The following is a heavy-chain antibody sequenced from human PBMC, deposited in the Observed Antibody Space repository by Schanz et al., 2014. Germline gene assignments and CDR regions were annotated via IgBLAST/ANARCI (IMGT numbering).Heavy chain of an antibody. CDR2: TSNDGSFT. Sequence: EVQLVESGGGFVQPGGSLRLSCAASGFTFSTYAMNWVRQAPGKGLEWVSRTSNDGSFTTFADSVKGRFTISRDNAKNTLYLQMNSLRAEDTAVYYCVRDTDYHFDYWGQGTLVTVSS. CDR1: GFTFSTYA. J-gene: IGHJ4*02. V-gene: IGHV3-74*01. CDR3: VRDTDYHFDY. D-gene: IGHD4-17*01.